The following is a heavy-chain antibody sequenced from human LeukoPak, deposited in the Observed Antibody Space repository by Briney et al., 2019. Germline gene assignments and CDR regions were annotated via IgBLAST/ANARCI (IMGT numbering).Heavy chain of an antibody. V-gene: IGHV3-30-3*01. Sequence: GRSLRLSCAASGFTFSSYAMHWVRQAPGKGLEWVAVISYDGSNKYYADSVKGRFTISRDNSKNTLYLQMNSLRAEDTAVYYCAKEGYCRSTSCKDAFDIWGQGTLVTVSS. CDR2: ISYDGSNK. J-gene: IGHJ3*02. CDR1: GFTFSSYA. D-gene: IGHD2-2*01. CDR3: AKEGYCRSTSCKDAFDI.